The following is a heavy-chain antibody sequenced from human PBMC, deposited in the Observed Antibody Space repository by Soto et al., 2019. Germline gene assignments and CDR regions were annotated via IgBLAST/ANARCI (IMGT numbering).Heavy chain of an antibody. Sequence: EVQVLESGGGLVQPGGSLRLSCAASGFTFSSYAMSWVRQAPGKGLEWVSAISGSGGSTYYADSVKGRFTISRDNSKNTLYLQMNSLRAEDTAVYYCAKARDFWSGYHPFDYWGQGTLVTVSS. J-gene: IGHJ4*02. D-gene: IGHD3-3*01. CDR3: AKARDFWSGYHPFDY. CDR2: ISGSGGST. V-gene: IGHV3-23*01. CDR1: GFTFSSYA.